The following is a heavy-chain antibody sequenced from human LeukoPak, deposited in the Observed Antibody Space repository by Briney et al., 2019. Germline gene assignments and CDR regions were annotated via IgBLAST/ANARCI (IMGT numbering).Heavy chain of an antibody. CDR3: AKDPNGDYIGAFDF. Sequence: GGSLRLSCAASAFSFSKFALIWVRQAPGKGLEWVSAITANGGYTLYADAVKGRFTVSRDNSKNTLYLQINSLRPEDTAMYYCAKDPNGDYIGAFDFWGQGTMVTVSA. CDR1: AFSFSKFA. CDR2: ITANGGYT. V-gene: IGHV3-23*01. D-gene: IGHD4-17*01. J-gene: IGHJ3*01.